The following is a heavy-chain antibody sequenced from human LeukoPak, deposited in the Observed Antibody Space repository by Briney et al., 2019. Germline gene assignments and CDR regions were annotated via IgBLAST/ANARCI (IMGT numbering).Heavy chain of an antibody. J-gene: IGHJ4*02. CDR3: ARARGRFYDSSGPKLDY. CDR1: GYTFTDYT. V-gene: IGHV7-4-1*02. D-gene: IGHD3-22*01. CDR2: INTNTGNP. Sequence: ASVKVSCEAFGYTFTDYTMNWVRQAPGQGLEWMGCINTNTGNPTYAPGFTGGIVFSSATSVSTAYLQISSLKAEDTAVYYCARARGRFYDSSGPKLDYWGQGTLVTVSS.